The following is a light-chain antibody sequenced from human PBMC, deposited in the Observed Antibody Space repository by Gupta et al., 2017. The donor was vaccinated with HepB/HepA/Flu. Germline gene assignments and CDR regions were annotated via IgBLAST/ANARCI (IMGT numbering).Light chain of an antibody. CDR3: QQRSNWPPLT. V-gene: IGKV3-11*01. CDR1: QSVSSY. CDR2: DAS. Sequence: EIVLTQSPATLSLSPGERATLSCRASQSVSSYLAWYQQKPGQAPRLLIYDASNRATGIPARFSGSGYGTDFTLTISSREPEDFAVYYCQQRSNWPPLTFGGGTKVEIK. J-gene: IGKJ4*01.